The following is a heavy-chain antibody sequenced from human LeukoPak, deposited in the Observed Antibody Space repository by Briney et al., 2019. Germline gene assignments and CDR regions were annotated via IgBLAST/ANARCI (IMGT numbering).Heavy chain of an antibody. Sequence: ASVKVSCKASGGTFSSYAISWVRQAPGQGLEWMGIINPSGGSTSYAQKFQGRVTMTRDTSISTAYMELSRLRSDDTAVYYCARAYYDSWSDFDYWGQGTLVTVSS. CDR3: ARAYYDSWSDFDY. D-gene: IGHD3-3*01. V-gene: IGHV1-46*01. J-gene: IGHJ4*02. CDR1: GGTFSSYA. CDR2: INPSGGST.